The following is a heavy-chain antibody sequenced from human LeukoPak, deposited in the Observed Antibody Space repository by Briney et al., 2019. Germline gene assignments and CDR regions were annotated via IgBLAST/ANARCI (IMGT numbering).Heavy chain of an antibody. J-gene: IGHJ4*02. V-gene: IGHV4-59*01. Sequence: SETLSLTCTVSGGSISSYYWSWIRQPPGKGLEWIGYIYYSGSTNYNPSLKSRVTISVDTSKNQFSLKLSSVTAADTAVYYCAKDTRTISCLHYWGQGTLVTVSS. CDR1: GGSISSYY. D-gene: IGHD5-24*01. CDR3: AKDTRTISCLHY. CDR2: IYYSGST.